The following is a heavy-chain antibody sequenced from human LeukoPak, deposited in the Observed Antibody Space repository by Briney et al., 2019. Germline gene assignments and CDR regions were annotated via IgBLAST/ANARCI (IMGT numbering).Heavy chain of an antibody. CDR2: ISYDGSKK. Sequence: PGRSLRLSCAASGFAFNYFGMNWVRQAPGKGLEWAAFISYDGSKKYYADSVKGRFTISRDNSNNTLYLLMNSLRPEDMAVYYCAKSRLSDTSDSSTGNWFAPWGQGTLVTVSS. J-gene: IGHJ5*02. CDR3: AKSRLSDTSDSSTGNWFAP. D-gene: IGHD2-2*01. V-gene: IGHV3-30*18. CDR1: GFAFNYFG.